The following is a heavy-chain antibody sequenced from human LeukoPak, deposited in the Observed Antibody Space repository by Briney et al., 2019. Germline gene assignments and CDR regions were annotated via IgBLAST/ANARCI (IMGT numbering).Heavy chain of an antibody. V-gene: IGHV1-46*01. J-gene: IGHJ3*02. Sequence: ASVKVSCKASGYTFTSYYMHWVRQAPGQGLEWMGIINPSGGSTSYAQKFQGRVTMTRDTSTSTVYMELSSLRSEDTAVYYCARARGSNDPIPRPNDAFDIWGQGTMVTVSS. CDR3: ARARGSNDPIPRPNDAFDI. D-gene: IGHD1-1*01. CDR2: INPSGGST. CDR1: GYTFTSYY.